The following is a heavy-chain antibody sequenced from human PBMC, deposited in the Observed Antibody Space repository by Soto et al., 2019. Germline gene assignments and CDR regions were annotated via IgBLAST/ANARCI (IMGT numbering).Heavy chain of an antibody. Sequence: ASVKVSCKASGYTFTSYYMHWVRQAPGQGLEWMGIINPSGGSTSYAQKFQGRVTMTRDTSTSTVYMELSSLRSEDTAVYYCARGRNNISDSSCYYCDNWGQGTRVTVAS. CDR1: GYTFTSYY. CDR3: ARGRNNISDSSCYYCDN. J-gene: IGHJ4*02. D-gene: IGHD3-22*01. V-gene: IGHV1-46*01. CDR2: INPSGGST.